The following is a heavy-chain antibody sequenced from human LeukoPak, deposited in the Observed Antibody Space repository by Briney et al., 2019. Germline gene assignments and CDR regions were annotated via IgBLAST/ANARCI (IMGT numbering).Heavy chain of an antibody. V-gene: IGHV3-21*01. CDR1: GFTFRNYN. CDR3: ARQRGYCSSGVCRGWFDP. J-gene: IGHJ5*02. CDR2: ISVSSSFI. D-gene: IGHD2-8*01. Sequence: GGSLRLSCAASGFTFRNYNMNWVRQAPGKGLEWVSSISVSSSFIQYADSLKGRFAISRDNAKNSLYLQMNSLRAEDTAVYYCARQRGYCSSGVCRGWFDPWGQGTLVTVSS.